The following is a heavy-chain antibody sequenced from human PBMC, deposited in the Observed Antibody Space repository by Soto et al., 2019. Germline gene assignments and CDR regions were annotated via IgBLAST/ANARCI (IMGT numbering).Heavy chain of an antibody. D-gene: IGHD3-22*01. CDR2: ISYDGSNK. J-gene: IGHJ4*02. CDR1: GFTFSSYG. V-gene: IGHV3-30*18. Sequence: PGGSLRLSCAASGFTFSSYGMHRVRQAPGKGLEWVAVISYDGSNKYYADSVKGRFTISRDNSKNTLYLQMNSLRAEDTAVYYCAKLDYYDSSGYPVDYWGQGTLVTVSS. CDR3: AKLDYYDSSGYPVDY.